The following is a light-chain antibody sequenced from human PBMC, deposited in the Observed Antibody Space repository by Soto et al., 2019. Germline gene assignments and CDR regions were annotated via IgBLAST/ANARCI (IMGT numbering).Light chain of an antibody. J-gene: IGLJ1*01. CDR3: QSYDSSLINYV. CDR2: GNS. V-gene: IGLV1-40*01. CDR1: SSNIGAGYD. Sequence: QSVMTQPPSVSGAPGHRVTIFCTGSSSNIGAGYDVHWYQQLPGTAPKLLIYGNSNRPSGVPDRFSGSKSGTSASLAITGLQAEDEADYYCQSYDSSLINYVFGTGTKVTVL.